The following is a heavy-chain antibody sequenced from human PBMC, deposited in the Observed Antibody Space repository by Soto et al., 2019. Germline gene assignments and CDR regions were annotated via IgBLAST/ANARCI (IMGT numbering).Heavy chain of an antibody. CDR2: SSDRRTGNT. J-gene: IGHJ4*02. D-gene: IGHD2-21*02. V-gene: IGHV3-23*01. CDR3: TTWLTAHFDY. CDR1: GFTFSSYA. Sequence: LRLSCAASGFTFSSYAMSWVRQAPGKGLEWVATSSDRRTGNTHYSDSVRGRFTLSRDYSRNILFLQMDSLRADDTALYYCTTWLTAHFDYWGRGTQVTVSS.